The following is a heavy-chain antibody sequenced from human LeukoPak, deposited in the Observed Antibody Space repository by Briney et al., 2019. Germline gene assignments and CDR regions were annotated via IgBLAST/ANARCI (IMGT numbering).Heavy chain of an antibody. V-gene: IGHV3-48*03. J-gene: IGHJ6*04. CDR3: AELGITMIGGV. Sequence: PGGSLRLSCAASGFTFSSYEMNWVRQAPGNVLEWVSYISSSGSTIYYADSVKGRFTISRDNAKNSLYLQMNSLRAEDTAVYYCAELGITMIGGVWGKGTTVTISS. D-gene: IGHD3-10*02. CDR1: GFTFSSYE. CDR2: ISSSGSTI.